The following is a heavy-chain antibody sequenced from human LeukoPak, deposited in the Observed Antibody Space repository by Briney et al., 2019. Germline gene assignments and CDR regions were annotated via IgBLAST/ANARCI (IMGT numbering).Heavy chain of an antibody. CDR2: IYHSGST. D-gene: IGHD3-3*01. Sequence: PSETLSLTCAVSGGSISSSNWWSWVRQPPGKGLEWIGEIYHSGSTNYNPSFKSRVTISVDKSKNQFSLKLSSVTAADTAVYYCARSFWSGYYNYFDYWGQGTLVTVSS. J-gene: IGHJ4*02. CDR3: ARSFWSGYYNYFDY. CDR1: GGSISSSNW. V-gene: IGHV4-4*02.